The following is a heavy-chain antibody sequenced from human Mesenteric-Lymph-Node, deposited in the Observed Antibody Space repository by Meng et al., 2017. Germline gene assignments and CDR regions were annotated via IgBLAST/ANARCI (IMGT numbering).Heavy chain of an antibody. J-gene: IGHJ4*02. D-gene: IGHD3-10*01. Sequence: QVQLVQSGAEVKKPGASVKGSCKASGYTFTSYAVHWVRQAPGQRLEWMGWINAGTGNTKHSQKFQGRVTITRDTSASTAYMELSSLRSEDTAIYYCAHEAGGYYFDFWGQGTLVTVSS. CDR2: INAGTGNT. CDR1: GYTFTSYA. CDR3: AHEAGGYYFDF. V-gene: IGHV1-3*01.